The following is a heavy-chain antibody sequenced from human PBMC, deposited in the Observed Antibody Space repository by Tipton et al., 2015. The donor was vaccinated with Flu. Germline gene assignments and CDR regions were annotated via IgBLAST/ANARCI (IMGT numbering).Heavy chain of an antibody. V-gene: IGHV4-4*02. D-gene: IGHD2/OR15-2a*01. CDR2: VYRDGTT. Sequence: GSLRLSCSVSSASVSSPNWWTWVRQAPGKGPEWIGRVYRDGTTHYNPSLGGRATISLDKSKNQFSLRVDYVTAADTAVYYCARDRWEYIRGFDSWGQGTLVTVSP. CDR3: ARDRWEYIRGFDS. CDR1: SASVSSPNW. J-gene: IGHJ4*02.